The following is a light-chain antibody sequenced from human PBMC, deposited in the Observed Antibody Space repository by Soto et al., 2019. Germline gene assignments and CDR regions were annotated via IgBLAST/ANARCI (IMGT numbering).Light chain of an antibody. Sequence: QSVLTLPASVSGSPGQSITIFCTGTNSDVGGYNYVSWYHQHPGKAPKLIIYDVSSRPSGVSDRFSGSKSGNTASLTISGLQSEDAADYYCSSFTISTYVFGSGTKVTVL. CDR1: NSDVGGYNY. V-gene: IGLV2-14*01. J-gene: IGLJ1*01. CDR2: DVS. CDR3: SSFTISTYV.